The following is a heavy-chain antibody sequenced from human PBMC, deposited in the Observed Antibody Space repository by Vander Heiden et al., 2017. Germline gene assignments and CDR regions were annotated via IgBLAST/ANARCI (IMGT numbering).Heavy chain of an antibody. Sequence: EMQLVESGGGLIQPGGSLRLPCAASGFTVSSNYMSWVRQAPGKGLEWVSVIYSGGSTYYADSVKGRFTISRDNSKNTLYLQMNSLRAEDTAVYYCARGQVLAMVDYWGQGTLVTVSS. V-gene: IGHV3-53*01. CDR2: IYSGGST. J-gene: IGHJ4*02. CDR3: ARGQVLAMVDY. D-gene: IGHD5-18*01. CDR1: GFTVSSNY.